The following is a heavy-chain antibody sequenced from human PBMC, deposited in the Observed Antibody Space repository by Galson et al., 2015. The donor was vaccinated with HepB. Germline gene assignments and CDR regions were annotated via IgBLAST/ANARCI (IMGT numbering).Heavy chain of an antibody. D-gene: IGHD6-19*01. CDR3: ARGRSSGWSFDY. CDR2: ISAYNGNT. CDR1: GYTFTSYR. V-gene: IGHV1-18*01. J-gene: IGHJ4*02. Sequence: CKASGYTFTSYRISRVRQAPGQGLEWMGWISAYNGNTNYVQKFQGRVTMTTDTSTTTAYMEVRSLRSDDTAVYYCARGRSSGWSFDYWGQGTLVTVSS.